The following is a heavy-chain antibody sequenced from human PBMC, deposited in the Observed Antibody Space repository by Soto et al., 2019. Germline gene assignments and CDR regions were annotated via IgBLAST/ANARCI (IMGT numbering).Heavy chain of an antibody. CDR2: IYWDDDK. V-gene: IGHV2-5*02. J-gene: IGHJ5*02. CDR3: AHRSFKAGTLGA. D-gene: IGHD3-10*01. CDR1: GLSLSTSGVG. Sequence: QITLKESGPTLVKPTQTLTLTCTSSGLSLSTSGVGVGWIRQPPGKALDWLALIYWDDDKRYSPSLESRLTHTYDTSQNQVVLTMTNTDPVVTATDYGAHRSFKAGTLGAWGQGILVTVSS.